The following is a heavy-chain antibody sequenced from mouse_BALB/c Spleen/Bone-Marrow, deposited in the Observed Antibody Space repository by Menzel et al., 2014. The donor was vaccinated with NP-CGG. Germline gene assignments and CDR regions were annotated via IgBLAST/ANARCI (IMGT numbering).Heavy chain of an antibody. CDR2: IWRGGRT. D-gene: IGHD4-1*01. CDR3: AKSWDWYFDV. V-gene: IGHV2-5*01. J-gene: IGHJ1*01. Sequence: VKLMESGPGLVQPSQSLSITCTVSGFSLTSYGVHWVRQSPGKGLEWLGAIWRGGRTDYKAAFMSRLSITKDNSKSQVFFKMNSLQADDTAIYYCAKSWDWYFDVWGAGTTVTVSS. CDR1: GFSLTSYG.